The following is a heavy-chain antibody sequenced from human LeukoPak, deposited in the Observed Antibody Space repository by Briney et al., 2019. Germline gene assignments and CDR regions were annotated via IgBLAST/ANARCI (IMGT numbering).Heavy chain of an antibody. Sequence: ASVKVSCKASGGTFSSYAISWVRQAPGQGLEWMGGIIPIFGTANYAQKFQGRVTITADESTSTAYMELSSLRSEDTAVYYCARDDCSGGSCYIDYWGQGTLVTVSS. CDR2: IIPIFGTA. V-gene: IGHV1-69*13. CDR1: GGTFSSYA. CDR3: ARDDCSGGSCYIDY. J-gene: IGHJ4*02. D-gene: IGHD2-15*01.